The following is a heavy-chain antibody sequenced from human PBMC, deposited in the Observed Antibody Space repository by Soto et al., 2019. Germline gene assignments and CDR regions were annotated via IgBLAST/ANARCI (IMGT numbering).Heavy chain of an antibody. V-gene: IGHV5-51*01. D-gene: IGHD6-13*01. CDR3: ARLMMEMEPGIAAAGTPDY. CDR2: IYPGDSDT. CDR1: GYSFTSYW. J-gene: IGHJ4*02. Sequence: EVQLVQSGAEVKKPGESLKISCKGSGYSFTSYWIGWVRQMPGKGLEWMGIIYPGDSDTRYSPSFQGQVTISADKSISTAYLQWSSLKASDTAMYYCARLMMEMEPGIAAAGTPDYWGQGTLVSVSS.